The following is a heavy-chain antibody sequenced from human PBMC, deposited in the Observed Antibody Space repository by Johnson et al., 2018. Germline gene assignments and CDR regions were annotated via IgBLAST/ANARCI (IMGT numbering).Heavy chain of an antibody. CDR1: GFTFDDYA. CDR2: LSWNSGSI. V-gene: IGHV3-9*01. D-gene: IGHD1-1*01. J-gene: IGHJ6*02. Sequence: EVQLVEAGGGLVQPGRSLRLSCAAAGFTFDDYAMHWVRQAPGKGLEGVSGLSWNSGSIGYTDSVKGRFTISRDNSKNSLYLQMNSMRAEETALYYCAKNNAPSLETGIGGYGMDVWGQGTTVTVSS. CDR3: AKNNAPSLETGIGGYGMDV.